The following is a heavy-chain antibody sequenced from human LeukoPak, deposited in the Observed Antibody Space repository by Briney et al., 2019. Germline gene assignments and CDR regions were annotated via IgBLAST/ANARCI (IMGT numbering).Heavy chain of an antibody. CDR3: ASERIAVA. D-gene: IGHD6-19*01. Sequence: GGSLRLSCAASGFTFSSYAMHWVRQAPGKGLEWVAVISYDGSNKYYADSVKGRFTISRDNSKNTLYLQMNSLRAEDTAVYYCASERIAVAWGQGTLVTVSS. J-gene: IGHJ4*02. CDR1: GFTFSSYA. V-gene: IGHV3-30-3*01. CDR2: ISYDGSNK.